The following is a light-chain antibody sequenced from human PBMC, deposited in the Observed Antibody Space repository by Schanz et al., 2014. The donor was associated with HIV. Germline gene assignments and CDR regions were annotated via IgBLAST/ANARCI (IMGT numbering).Light chain of an antibody. CDR1: QSVGGSQ. J-gene: IGKJ5*01. CDR3: QQYNDWPPIT. CDR2: ATS. Sequence: EIVLTQSPGRLSLSPGERATLSCRASQSVGGSQLAWFQLKRGQPPRLLIYATSFRAVGIPDRFSGSGSEIDFTLTISSLQSEDFAVYYCQQYNDWPPITFGQGTRLEIK. V-gene: IGKV3D-15*01.